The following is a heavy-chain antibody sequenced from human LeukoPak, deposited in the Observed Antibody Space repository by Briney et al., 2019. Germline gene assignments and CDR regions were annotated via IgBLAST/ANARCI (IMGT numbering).Heavy chain of an antibody. J-gene: IGHJ4*02. CDR3: AREVRGVIMGYFDY. CDR2: IWYDGSNK. D-gene: IGHD3-10*01. Sequence: GRSLRLSCAASGFTFSSYGMHWVRQAPGKGPECVAVIWYDGSNKYYADSVRGRFTISRDNSKNTLYLQMNSLRAEDTAVYYCAREVRGVIMGYFDYWGQGTLVTVSS. V-gene: IGHV3-33*01. CDR1: GFTFSSYG.